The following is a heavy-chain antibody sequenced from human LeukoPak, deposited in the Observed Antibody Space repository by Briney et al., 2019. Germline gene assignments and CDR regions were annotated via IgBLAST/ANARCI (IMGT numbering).Heavy chain of an antibody. CDR2: INPNSGGT. V-gene: IGHV1-2*02. CDR3: AREIRIAAAGHFDY. CDR1: GYTFTGHY. D-gene: IGHD6-13*01. J-gene: IGHJ4*02. Sequence: ASVKVSCKASGYTFTGHYMHWVRRAPGQGLEWMGWINPNSGGTNYAQKFQGRVTMTRDTSISTAYMELSRLRSDDTAVYYCAREIRIAAAGHFDYWGQGTLVTVSS.